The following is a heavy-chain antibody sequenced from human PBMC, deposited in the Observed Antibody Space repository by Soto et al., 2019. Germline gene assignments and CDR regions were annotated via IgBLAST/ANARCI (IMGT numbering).Heavy chain of an antibody. J-gene: IGHJ6*02. CDR2: IIPIFGTA. D-gene: IGHD3-10*01. V-gene: IGHV1-69*01. CDR1: GVTFSSYA. CDR3: ASSPRGQFRGGYGMDV. Sequence: QVQLVQAGAEVKKPGSSVKVSCKASGVTFSSYAISWVRQDPGQGLEWMGGIIPIFGTANYAQKFQGRVTITADESTSTAYMELSSLRSEDTAVYYCASSPRGQFRGGYGMDVWGQGTTVTVSS.